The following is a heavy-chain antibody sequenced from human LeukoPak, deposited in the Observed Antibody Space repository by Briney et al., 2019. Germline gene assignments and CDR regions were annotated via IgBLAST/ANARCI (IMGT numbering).Heavy chain of an antibody. CDR2: IYWNDDN. J-gene: IGHJ3*02. Sequence: NESGPTLVKPTQTLTLTCTFSGFSLSTSGVCVGWIRQRPGKALDWLTLIYWNDDNRYSPSLKSRVTITKDTSKNQVVLTMTNMDPVDTATYYCAHIYSNYDFWSGYQGNAFDIWGQGTMVTVSS. CDR1: GFSLSTSGVC. CDR3: AHIYSNYDFWSGYQGNAFDI. V-gene: IGHV2-5*01. D-gene: IGHD3-3*01.